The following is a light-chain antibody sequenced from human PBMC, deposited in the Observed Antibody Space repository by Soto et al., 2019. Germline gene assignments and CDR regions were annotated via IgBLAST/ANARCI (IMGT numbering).Light chain of an antibody. J-gene: IGKJ2*01. V-gene: IGKV1-5*01. Sequence: DIQMTQSPSTLSASVGDRVTITCRASQSISDWLAWYQQKPGKAPNLLIYDASTLQSGVPSRFSGSGSGTEFTLTISSLQPDDFATYYCQEYKSATFGQGTKVDIK. CDR2: DAS. CDR3: QEYKSAT. CDR1: QSISDW.